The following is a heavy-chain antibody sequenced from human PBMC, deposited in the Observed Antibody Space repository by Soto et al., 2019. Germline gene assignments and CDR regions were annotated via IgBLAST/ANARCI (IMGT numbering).Heavy chain of an antibody. Sequence: QVQLVQSGAEVKKPGSSVKVSCKAYGGTFSSYAISWVRQAPGQGLEWMGGIIPIFGTANYAQKFQGRVTITADESTSTAYREPSSLRAAETAVYYCAIGSPAMVRGWYFDYGGQGTLVTVAA. J-gene: IGHJ4*02. D-gene: IGHD3-10*01. CDR2: IIPIFGTA. CDR3: AIGSPAMVRGWYFDY. V-gene: IGHV1-69*01. CDR1: GGTFSSYA.